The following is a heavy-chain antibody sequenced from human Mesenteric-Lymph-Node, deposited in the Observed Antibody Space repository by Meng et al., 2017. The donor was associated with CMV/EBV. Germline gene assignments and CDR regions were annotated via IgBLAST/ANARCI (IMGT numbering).Heavy chain of an antibody. Sequence: GSLKISCKPSGYSFISYWIGWVRQMPGKGLEWMGIIYPADSDTRYSPSFQGQVTISVDKSINTAYLQWSSLKASDSAMYYCAKHGSGWHYIDYWGQGTLVTVSS. CDR1: GYSFISYW. CDR3: AKHGSGWHYIDY. CDR2: IYPADSDT. V-gene: IGHV5-51*01. D-gene: IGHD6-19*01. J-gene: IGHJ4*02.